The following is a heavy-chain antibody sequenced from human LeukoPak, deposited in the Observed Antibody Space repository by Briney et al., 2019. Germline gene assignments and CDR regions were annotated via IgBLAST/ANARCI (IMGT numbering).Heavy chain of an antibody. J-gene: IGHJ4*02. D-gene: IGHD3-10*01. Sequence: GESLKISCKGSGYSFTSYWIGWVRQMPGKGLEWMGIIYPGDSDTRYSPSFQGQVTISADKSISTAYLQWSSLKASDTAMYCCARQSGSSGFDPGIDYWGQGTLVTVSS. CDR2: IYPGDSDT. V-gene: IGHV5-51*01. CDR1: GYSFTSYW. CDR3: ARQSGSSGFDPGIDY.